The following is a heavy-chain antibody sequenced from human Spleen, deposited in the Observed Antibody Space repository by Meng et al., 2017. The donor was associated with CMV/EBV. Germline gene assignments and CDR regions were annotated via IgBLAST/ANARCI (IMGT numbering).Heavy chain of an antibody. D-gene: IGHD1-26*01. V-gene: IGHV1-2*02. CDR1: GHTLAVYY. CDR2: VNPNSGDT. Sequence: ASVKVSCKASGHTLAVYYIHWARQAPGQGLEWMGWVNPNSGDTNYAQRFQGRVTTTRDTSISTAYMELSRLRSDDTAMYYCARVSSGSYSFDYWGQGSLVTVSS. J-gene: IGHJ4*02. CDR3: ARVSSGSYSFDY.